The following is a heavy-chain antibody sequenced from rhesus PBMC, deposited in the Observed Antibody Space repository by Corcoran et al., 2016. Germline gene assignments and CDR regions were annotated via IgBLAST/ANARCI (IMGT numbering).Heavy chain of an antibody. Sequence: EVQLVESGGGLVQPGGSLRLSCAASGFTFSNYWMSGVRQAPGKGLEWVSAIYTGGGSTWYTDSVKGRFTISKENAKNTLYLQMDSLRAEDTAVYYCAKDFGYWGQGVLVTVSS. D-gene: IGHD3-3*01. CDR2: IYTGGGST. CDR3: AKDFGY. CDR1: GFTFSNYW. V-gene: IGHV3-8*01. J-gene: IGHJ4*01.